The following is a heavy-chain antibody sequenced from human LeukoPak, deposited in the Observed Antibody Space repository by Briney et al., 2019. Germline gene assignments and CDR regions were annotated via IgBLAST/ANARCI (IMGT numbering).Heavy chain of an antibody. V-gene: IGHV1-46*01. CDR3: ARGDGITITPPNVIADY. D-gene: IGHD4-23*01. J-gene: IGHJ4*02. CDR1: GYTFTSYY. Sequence: AASVKVSCTASGYTFTSYYMHWVRQAPGQGLEWMGIINPSGGSTSYAQKFQGRVTMTRDTSTSTVYMELSSLRSEDTAVYYCARGDGITITPPNVIADYWGQGTLVTVSS. CDR2: INPSGGST.